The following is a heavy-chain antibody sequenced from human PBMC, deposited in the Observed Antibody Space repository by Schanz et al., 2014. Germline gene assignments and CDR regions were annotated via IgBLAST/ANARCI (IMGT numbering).Heavy chain of an antibody. J-gene: IGHJ4*02. D-gene: IGHD1-1*01. V-gene: IGHV3-23*01. Sequence: VHLLESGGGLVEPGGSLRLSCAASGLIFSNYVMSWVRQAPGKGLEWVSTIGTSGGTNYAESVKGRFTISRDNAKNSLFLQMNSLRAEDTALYYCARDRRNADLDYWGQGTLVTVSS. CDR1: GLIFSNYV. CDR3: ARDRRNADLDY. CDR2: IGTSGGT.